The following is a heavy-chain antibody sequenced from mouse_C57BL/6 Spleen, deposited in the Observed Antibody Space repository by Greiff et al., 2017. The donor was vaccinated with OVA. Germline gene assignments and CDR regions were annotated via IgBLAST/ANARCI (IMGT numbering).Heavy chain of an antibody. V-gene: IGHV1-50*01. CDR1: GYTFTSYW. Sequence: VQLQQPGAELVKPGASVKLSCKASGYTFTSYWMQWVKQRPGQGLEWIGEIDPSDSYTNYNQKFKGKATLTVDTSSSTAYMQLSSLTSEDSAVYYCARETAQALYFDYWGQGTTLTVSS. CDR3: ARETAQALYFDY. D-gene: IGHD3-2*02. CDR2: IDPSDSYT. J-gene: IGHJ2*01.